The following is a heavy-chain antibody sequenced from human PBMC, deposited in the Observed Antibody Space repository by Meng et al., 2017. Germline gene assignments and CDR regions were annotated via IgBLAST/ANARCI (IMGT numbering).Heavy chain of an antibody. Sequence: QGQLRESGPGLGKPLQTLSLPCTVFGGSISSGSYYWSWIRQSAGKGVEWIGRIYTSGSTNYNPSLKSRVTISVDTSRNQFSLKLSSVTAADAAVYYCARGGGYSYGYFDYWGQGTLVTVSS. CDR3: ARGGGYSYGYFDY. CDR1: GGSISSGSYY. CDR2: IYTSGST. D-gene: IGHD5-18*01. V-gene: IGHV4-61*02. J-gene: IGHJ4*02.